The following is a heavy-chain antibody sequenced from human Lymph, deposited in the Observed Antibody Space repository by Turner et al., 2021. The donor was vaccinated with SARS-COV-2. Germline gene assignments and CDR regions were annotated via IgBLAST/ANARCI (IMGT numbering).Heavy chain of an antibody. D-gene: IGHD3-3*01. CDR1: GFTLSNYA. V-gene: IGHV3-30-3*01. Sequence: QVQLVESGGGVVQPGRSLRPPGVASGFTLSNYALHWVRQAPGKGLEWVAVISYDGSNKYYADSVKGRFTISRDNSKNTLYLQMNSLGAEDTAVYYCASNFWSAYRLDYWGQGTLVTVSS. CDR2: ISYDGSNK. J-gene: IGHJ4*02. CDR3: ASNFWSAYRLDY.